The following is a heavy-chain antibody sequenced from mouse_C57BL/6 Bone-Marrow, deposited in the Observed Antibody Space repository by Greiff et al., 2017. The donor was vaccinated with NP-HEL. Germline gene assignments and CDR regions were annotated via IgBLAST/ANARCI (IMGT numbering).Heavy chain of an antibody. V-gene: IGHV1-62-2*01. CDR2: FYPGSGSI. J-gene: IGHJ1*03. CDR3: ARHETPYYGSSYGYSDV. D-gene: IGHD1-1*01. Sequence: QVQLQQSGAELVKPGASVKLSCKASGYTFTEYTIHWVKQRSGQGLEWIGWFYPGSGSIKYNEKFKDKATLTADKSSSTVYMELSRLTSEDSAVYFCARHETPYYGSSYGYSDVWGTGTTGTVSS. CDR1: GYTFTEYT.